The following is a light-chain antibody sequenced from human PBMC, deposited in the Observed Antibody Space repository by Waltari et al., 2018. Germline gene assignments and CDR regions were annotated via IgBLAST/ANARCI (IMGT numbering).Light chain of an antibody. CDR3: QHRSNWPPIT. CDR1: QRVSGY. Sequence: EIVLTQSPATLSLSPGESATLSCRPSQRVSGYLAWYQQQPGQAPRLLISDASTRATGIPARFSGSGSGTHFTLTISSLEPEDFAVYYCQHRSNWPPITFGQGTRLDIK. CDR2: DAS. V-gene: IGKV3-11*01. J-gene: IGKJ5*01.